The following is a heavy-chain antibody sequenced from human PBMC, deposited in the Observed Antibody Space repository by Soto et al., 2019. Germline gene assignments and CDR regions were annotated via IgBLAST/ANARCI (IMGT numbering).Heavy chain of an antibody. D-gene: IGHD2-2*01. V-gene: IGHV3-23*01. CDR1: GFTFSSYA. J-gene: IGHJ4*02. CDR2: ISDSGGST. Sequence: EVQLLESGGGLVQPGGSLRLSCGASGFTFSSYAMSWVRQAPGKGLEWVSAISDSGGSTYDADSMKGRFTISRDNSKNTLYLQMNSLRAEDTAIDYCAKDLTSTSRTPELWGQGTLVTVSS. CDR3: AKDLTSTSRTPEL.